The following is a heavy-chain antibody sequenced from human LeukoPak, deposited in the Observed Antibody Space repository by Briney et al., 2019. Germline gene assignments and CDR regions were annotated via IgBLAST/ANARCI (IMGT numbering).Heavy chain of an antibody. V-gene: IGHV3-33*06. D-gene: IGHD6-13*01. Sequence: GGSLRLSCAASGFTFSSYGMHWVRQAPGKGLEWVAVIWYDGSNKYYADSVKGRFTISRDNSKNTLYLQMNSLRAEDTAVYYCAKGPWRQQLVQLDYWGQGTLVTVSS. CDR3: AKGPWRQQLVQLDY. J-gene: IGHJ4*02. CDR1: GFTFSSYG. CDR2: IWYDGSNK.